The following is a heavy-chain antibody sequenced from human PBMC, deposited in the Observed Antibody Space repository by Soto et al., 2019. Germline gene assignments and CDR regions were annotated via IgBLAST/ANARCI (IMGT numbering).Heavy chain of an antibody. CDR3: NRGRLGFDY. D-gene: IGHD7-27*01. CDR2: SRDKANRFTT. V-gene: IGHV3-72*01. CDR1: GFTFTDHF. J-gene: IGHJ4*02. Sequence: EVQLVNSGGGLVQPGGSLRLSCVASGFTFTDHFMDWVRQAPGKGLEWVGRSRDKANRFTTEYAASVKGRFIISRDDSQNSLYLQMNSLKSEDTAVYYCNRGRLGFDYWGQGTLVTVSS.